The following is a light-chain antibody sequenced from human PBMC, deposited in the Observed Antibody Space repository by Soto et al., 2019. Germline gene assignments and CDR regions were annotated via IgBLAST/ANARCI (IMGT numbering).Light chain of an antibody. CDR1: NIGTKS. Sequence: SSELTQPPSVSVSPGQTASITCGGDNIGTKSVHWYQQRPGQAPVLVVYDDKKRPSGIPERFSGSNSGNTATLTLSRVETGDEADYYCQVCERFSDHNFVFGDGTKVTVL. V-gene: IGLV3-21*02. CDR3: QVCERFSDHNFV. J-gene: IGLJ1*01. CDR2: DDK.